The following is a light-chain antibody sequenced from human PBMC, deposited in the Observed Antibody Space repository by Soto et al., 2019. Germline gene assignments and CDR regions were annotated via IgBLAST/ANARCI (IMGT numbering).Light chain of an antibody. CDR3: QQYSSWPLT. J-gene: IGKJ4*01. CDR1: QSVRSN. Sequence: EIVMTQSPGTLSVSPGERATLSCRASQSVRSNLAWYQQKPGQAPRLLIYAASTRATGVPDSFSGSGTGTEFTLSISSLQSEDSAVYYCQQYSSWPLTFGGGTKVEIK. CDR2: AAS. V-gene: IGKV3D-15*01.